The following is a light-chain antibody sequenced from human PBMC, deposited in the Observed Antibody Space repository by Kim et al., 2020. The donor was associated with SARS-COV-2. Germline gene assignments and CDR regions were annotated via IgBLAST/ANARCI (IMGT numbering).Light chain of an antibody. CDR2: GAS. J-gene: IGKJ1*01. V-gene: IGKV3-20*01. CDR1: QSVPSSH. Sequence: EIVLTQSPGTLSVSPGDRATLSCRASQSVPSSHLAWYQQKSGQAPRLLIYGASSRATDIPDRFSGSGSGTDFTLTISRVEPEDFAVYYCQQYRDSRTFGQGTKVDIK. CDR3: QQYRDSRT.